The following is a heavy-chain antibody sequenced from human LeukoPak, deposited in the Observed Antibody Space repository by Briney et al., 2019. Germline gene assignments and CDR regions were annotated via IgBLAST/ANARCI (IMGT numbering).Heavy chain of an antibody. CDR3: ARHSFEEGRWLPKGRKDKGLFDC. Sequence: PSETLSLTCTVSGGSISSYYWSWIRQPPGKGLEWIGYIYYSGSTNYNPSLKSRVTISVDTSKNQFSLKLSSVTAADTAVYYCARHSFEEGRWLPKGRKDKGLFDCWGQGTLVTVSS. V-gene: IGHV4-59*08. CDR1: GGSISSYY. D-gene: IGHD5-24*01. J-gene: IGHJ4*02. CDR2: IYYSGST.